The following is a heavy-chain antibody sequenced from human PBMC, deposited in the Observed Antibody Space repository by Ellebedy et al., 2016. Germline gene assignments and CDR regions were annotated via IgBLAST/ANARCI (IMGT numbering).Heavy chain of an antibody. J-gene: IGHJ4*02. D-gene: IGHD2-15*01. CDR1: GFTLSDHY. CDR2: SKNKINSYTT. CDR3: ALHWGVGGRGRN. Sequence: GGSLRLSCAASGFTLSDHYMDWVRRAPGKGLEWVGRSKNKINSYTTEYAASGQGRFTISRDDSKKSVDLQMNSLKTEDTAVYYCALHWGVGGRGRNWGQGTLVTVSS. V-gene: IGHV3-72*01.